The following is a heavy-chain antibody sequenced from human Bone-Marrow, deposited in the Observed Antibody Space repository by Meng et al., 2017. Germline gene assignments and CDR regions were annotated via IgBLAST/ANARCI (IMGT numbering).Heavy chain of an antibody. CDR2: IYYSGST. CDR1: GGSISSSSDY. D-gene: IGHD3-10*01. CDR3: AKTGNGSYSFDH. V-gene: IGHV4-39*01. Sequence: QLQLQESGPGLVKPSETLSPTCTVSGGSISSSSDYWGWIRQTPGKGMEWIGSIYYSGSTYYNPSLRSRVTISVDTSKNQFSLELRSVTAADTAVYYCAKTGNGSYSFDHWGQGTLVTVSS. J-gene: IGHJ4*02.